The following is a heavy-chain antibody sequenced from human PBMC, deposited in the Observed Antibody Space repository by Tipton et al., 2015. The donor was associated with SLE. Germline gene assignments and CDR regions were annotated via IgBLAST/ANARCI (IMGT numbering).Heavy chain of an antibody. J-gene: IGHJ3*02. V-gene: IGHV4-61*02. CDR3: ARKGYSLGNAFDI. CDR1: GGSIGSGSFF. CDR2: IYRNATT. Sequence: TLSLTCTVSGGSIGSGSFFWSWLRQPAGKGLEWIGRIYRNATTNYNPSLKSRVTISVDTSKNQFSLKLSSVTAADTAVYFCARKGYSLGNAFDIWGPGTAVTISS. D-gene: IGHD3-22*01.